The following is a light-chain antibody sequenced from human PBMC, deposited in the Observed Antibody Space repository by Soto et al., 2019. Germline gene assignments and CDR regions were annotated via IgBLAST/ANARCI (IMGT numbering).Light chain of an antibody. V-gene: IGKV3-11*01. Sequence: EIVLTQSPATLSLSPGERATLSCRASQSVSSYLAWYQQKPGQAPRLLIYDASNRATGIPARFSGSGSGTDFTLTIISLEPEDFAVSYCQQRSNWPLTFGGGTKVEIK. CDR3: QQRSNWPLT. CDR1: QSVSSY. J-gene: IGKJ4*01. CDR2: DAS.